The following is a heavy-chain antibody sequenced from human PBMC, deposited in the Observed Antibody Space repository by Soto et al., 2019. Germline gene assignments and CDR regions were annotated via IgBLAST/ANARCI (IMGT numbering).Heavy chain of an antibody. D-gene: IGHD3-22*01. J-gene: IGHJ6*02. CDR3: ARYGYYYDSSGYYYYYGMDV. CDR2: ISSSSSYI. V-gene: IGHV3-21*01. Sequence: GGSLRLSCAASGFTFSSYSMNWDRQAPGKGLEWVSSISSSSSYIYYADSVKGRFTISRDNAKNSLYLQMNSLRAEDTAVYYCARYGYYYDSSGYYYYYGMDVWGQGTTVTVSS. CDR1: GFTFSSYS.